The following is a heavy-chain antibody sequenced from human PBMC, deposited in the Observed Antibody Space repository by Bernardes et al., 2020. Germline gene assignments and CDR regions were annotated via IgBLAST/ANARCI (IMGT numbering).Heavy chain of an antibody. CDR2: IYYSGST. CDR1: GGSISSGDYY. CDR3: AKGDLYYYYGMDV. J-gene: IGHJ6*02. V-gene: IGHV4-30-4*01. D-gene: IGHD2-21*02. Sequence: SETLSLTRTVSGGSISSGDYYWSWIRQPPGKGLEWIGYIYYSGSTYYNPSLKSRVTISVDTSKNQFSLKLSSVTAADTAVYYCAKGDLYYYYGMDVWGQGTTVTVSS.